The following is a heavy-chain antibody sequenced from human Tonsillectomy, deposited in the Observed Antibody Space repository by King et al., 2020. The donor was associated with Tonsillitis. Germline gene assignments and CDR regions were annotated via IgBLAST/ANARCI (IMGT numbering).Heavy chain of an antibody. CDR1: GGSISSYY. CDR3: ARDQNYYDSSGYYRGGFDY. CDR2: IYYSGST. J-gene: IGHJ4*02. V-gene: IGHV4-59*01. Sequence: QLQESGPGLVKPSETLSLTCTVSGGSISSYYWSWIRQPPGKGLEWIGYIYYSGSTNYNPSLKIRVTISVDTSKNQFSLKLCSVTAADTAVYYCARDQNYYDSSGYYRGGFDYWGQGTLVTVSS. D-gene: IGHD3-22*01.